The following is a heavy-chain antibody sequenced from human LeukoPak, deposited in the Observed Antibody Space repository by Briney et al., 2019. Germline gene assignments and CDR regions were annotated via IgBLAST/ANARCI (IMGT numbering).Heavy chain of an antibody. Sequence: GESLKISFKGSGSGFSSYWMGWVRPMTGKGLEWMGIIYPGESDTSYSTSFEGQVTISADESVSTAYLQWSSLKASDTAMYYCARHSNNYDIWSGYKTYYFDYWGQGTLVTVSS. CDR2: IYPGESDT. V-gene: IGHV5-51*01. D-gene: IGHD3-3*01. J-gene: IGHJ4*02. CDR3: ARHSNNYDIWSGYKTYYFDY. CDR1: GSGFSSYW.